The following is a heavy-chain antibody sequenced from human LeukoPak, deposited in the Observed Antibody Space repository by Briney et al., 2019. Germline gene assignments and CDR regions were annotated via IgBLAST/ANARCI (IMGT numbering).Heavy chain of an antibody. J-gene: IGHJ6*04. CDR2: ISYDGSNK. CDR3: AKDLMTTSYYYYGMDV. D-gene: IGHD1-1*01. CDR1: GFTFSSYG. V-gene: IGHV3-30*18. Sequence: PGGSLRLSCAASGFTFSSYGMHWVRQAPGKGLEWVAVISYDGSNKYYADSVKGRFTISRDNSKNTLYLQMNSLRAEDTAVYYCAKDLMTTSYYYYGMDVWGKGTTVTVSS.